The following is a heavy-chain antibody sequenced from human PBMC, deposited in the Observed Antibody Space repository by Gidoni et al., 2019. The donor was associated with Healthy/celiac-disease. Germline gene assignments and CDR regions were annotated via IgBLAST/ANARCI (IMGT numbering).Heavy chain of an antibody. V-gene: IGHV5-51*01. CDR1: GYSFTSYW. CDR3: ARVFAIAAAGSYYFDY. Sequence: EVQLVQSGAEVKKPGESLKISCKGSGYSFTSYWIGWVRQMPGKGLEWMGIIYPGDSDTRYSPSFQGQVTISADKSISTAYLQWSSLKASDTAMYYCARVFAIAAAGSYYFDYWGQGTLVTVSS. D-gene: IGHD6-13*01. CDR2: IYPGDSDT. J-gene: IGHJ4*02.